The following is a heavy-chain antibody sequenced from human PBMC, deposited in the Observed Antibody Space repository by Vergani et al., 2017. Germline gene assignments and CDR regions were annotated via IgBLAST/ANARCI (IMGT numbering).Heavy chain of an antibody. Sequence: QVQLVQSGAEVKKPGSSVKVSCKASGGTFSSYAISWVRQAPGQGLEWMGGIIPIFGTANYAQKFQGRVTITADESTSTAYMELSSLRSEDTAVYYCAREGVAYCSSTSCYTHWFDPWGQGTLVGVSS. J-gene: IGHJ5*02. CDR1: GGTFSSYA. D-gene: IGHD2-2*02. CDR3: AREGVAYCSSTSCYTHWFDP. CDR2: IIPIFGTA. V-gene: IGHV1-69*01.